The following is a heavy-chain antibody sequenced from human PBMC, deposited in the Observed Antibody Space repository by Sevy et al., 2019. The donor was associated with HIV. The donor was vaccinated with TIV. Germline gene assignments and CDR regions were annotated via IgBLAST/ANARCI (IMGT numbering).Heavy chain of an antibody. CDR1: GFTFSSYA. D-gene: IGHD3-3*01. Sequence: GGSLRLSCAASGFTFSSYAMSWVRQAPGKGLEWVSAISGSGGSTYYADSVKGRFTISRDNSKNTLYLQMNSLRVEDTAVYYCAKDTPSGDFWSGRLRALDYWGQGTLVTVSS. CDR2: ISGSGGST. CDR3: AKDTPSGDFWSGRLRALDY. V-gene: IGHV3-23*01. J-gene: IGHJ4*02.